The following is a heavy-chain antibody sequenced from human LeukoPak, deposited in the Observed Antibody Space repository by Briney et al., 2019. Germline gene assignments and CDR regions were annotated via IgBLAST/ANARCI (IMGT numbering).Heavy chain of an antibody. D-gene: IGHD3-3*01. Sequence: ASVKVSCKASGYTFTGYYMHWVRQAPGQGLEWMGWINPNSGGTNYAQKFQGRVTMTRDTSISTAYMELGRLRSDDTAVYYCARDLLAILRFLEWSHGMDVWGQGTTVTVSS. J-gene: IGHJ6*02. CDR2: INPNSGGT. CDR1: GYTFTGYY. CDR3: ARDLLAILRFLEWSHGMDV. V-gene: IGHV1-2*02.